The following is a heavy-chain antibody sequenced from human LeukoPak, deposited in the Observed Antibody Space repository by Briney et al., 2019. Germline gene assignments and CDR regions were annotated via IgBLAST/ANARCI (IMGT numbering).Heavy chain of an antibody. Sequence: GGSLRLSCAASGFTFSSYAMSWVRQAPGKGLEWVSAISGSGGSTYYADSVKGRFTISRDNSKNTLYLQMNSLRAEDTAVYYCAKTPLRTYSSSWYDYYGMDVWGQGTTVTVSS. V-gene: IGHV3-23*01. J-gene: IGHJ6*02. D-gene: IGHD6-13*01. CDR1: GFTFSSYA. CDR2: ISGSGGST. CDR3: AKTPLRTYSSSWYDYYGMDV.